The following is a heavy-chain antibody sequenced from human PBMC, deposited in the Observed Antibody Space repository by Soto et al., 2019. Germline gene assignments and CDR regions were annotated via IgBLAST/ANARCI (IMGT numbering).Heavy chain of an antibody. D-gene: IGHD3-10*01. Sequence: SETLSLTCAVSSVSLTSGNWWTWVRQSPQRGLEYIGEIFHDGTANYYPSFERRVAMSVVTSRNQFSLKLTSVTAADTAVYFCARLVYHTRLNYMYFDFWGPGTLVTVYS. CDR3: ARLVYHTRLNYMYFDF. CDR2: IFHDGTA. CDR1: SVSLTSGNW. V-gene: IGHV4-4*02. J-gene: IGHJ4*02.